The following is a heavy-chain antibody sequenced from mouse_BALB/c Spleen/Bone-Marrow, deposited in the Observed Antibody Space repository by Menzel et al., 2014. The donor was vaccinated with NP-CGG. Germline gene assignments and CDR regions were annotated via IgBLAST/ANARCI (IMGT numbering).Heavy chain of an antibody. Sequence: EVKLMESGGGLVQPGGSLKLSCAASGFTFSNYGMSWVRQTPDKRLELVANINSNGSYTYYPDSVKGRFTISRDNAKSTLYLQMSSLKSEDTAMYYCARGDDYVSWFAYWGQGTLVTVSA. CDR3: ARGDDYVSWFAY. CDR2: INSNGSYT. V-gene: IGHV5-6-3*01. CDR1: GFTFSNYG. J-gene: IGHJ3*01. D-gene: IGHD2-4*01.